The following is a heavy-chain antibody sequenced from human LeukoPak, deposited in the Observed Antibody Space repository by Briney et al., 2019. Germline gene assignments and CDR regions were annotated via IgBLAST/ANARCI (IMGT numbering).Heavy chain of an antibody. J-gene: IGHJ4*02. V-gene: IGHV3-30-3*01. D-gene: IGHD1-26*01. CDR2: ISYDGSNN. Sequence: GGSLRLFCAASGFTFSSYAMHWVRQAPGKGLEWVAVISYDGSNNYYADSVKGRFTISRDNSKNTLYLQMNSLRAEDTAVYYWWRECGSYYFDYWGQGTLVTVSS. CDR1: GFTFSSYA. CDR3: WRECGSYYFDY.